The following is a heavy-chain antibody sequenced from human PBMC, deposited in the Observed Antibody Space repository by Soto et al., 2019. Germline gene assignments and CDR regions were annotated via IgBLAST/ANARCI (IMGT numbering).Heavy chain of an antibody. CDR1: GGSISSSSYY. Sequence: QLQLQESGPGLVKPSETLSLTCTVSGGSISSSSYYWGWIRQPPGKGLEWIGSIYYSGSTYYNPSLKSRVTISVDTSKNQFSLKLSSVTAADTAVYYCARPLFIAAGRNAFDIWGQGTMVTVSS. V-gene: IGHV4-39*01. J-gene: IGHJ3*02. CDR2: IYYSGST. D-gene: IGHD6-6*01. CDR3: ARPLFIAAGRNAFDI.